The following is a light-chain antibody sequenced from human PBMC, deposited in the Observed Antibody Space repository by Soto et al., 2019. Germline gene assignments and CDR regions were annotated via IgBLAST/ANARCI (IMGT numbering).Light chain of an antibody. CDR3: QQYGGSLT. V-gene: IGKV3-20*01. Sequence: EIGLTQSPGSLSLSPGDRDTLSCRASQSVSSNYLAWYQKRPGRAPRLLIYGASSRDTGIPARFSGSGSGTDFTLTISRLEPEDFAVYDGQQYGGSLTFAHGP. J-gene: IGKJ2*01. CDR1: QSVSSNY. CDR2: GAS.